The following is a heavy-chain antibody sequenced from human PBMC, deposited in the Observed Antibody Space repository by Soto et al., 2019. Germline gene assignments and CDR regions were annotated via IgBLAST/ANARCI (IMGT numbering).Heavy chain of an antibody. Sequence: QVQLQESGPGLVKPSQTLSLTCTVSGGSISSGGCNWSWIRQHPGKGREWIGYIYCIGSTYYNPSVNGGITISVDSSQQPFPLKPRSETARDAAVYYCALVEVVPAPMEGGKLPCDTFVLWGQGRMV. CDR1: GGSISSGGCN. J-gene: IGHJ3*01. D-gene: IGHD2-2*01. V-gene: IGHV4-31*03. CDR2: IYCIGST. CDR3: ALVEVVPAPMEGGKLPCDTFVL.